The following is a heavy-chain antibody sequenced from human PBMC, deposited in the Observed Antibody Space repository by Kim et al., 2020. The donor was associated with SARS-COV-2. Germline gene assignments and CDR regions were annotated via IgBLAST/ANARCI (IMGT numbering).Heavy chain of an antibody. Sequence: PSFQGQVTISADKSISTAYLQWSSLKASDTAMYYCARALKGIQLWEFFDYWGQGTLVTVSS. J-gene: IGHJ4*02. D-gene: IGHD5-18*01. V-gene: IGHV5-51*01. CDR3: ARALKGIQLWEFFDY.